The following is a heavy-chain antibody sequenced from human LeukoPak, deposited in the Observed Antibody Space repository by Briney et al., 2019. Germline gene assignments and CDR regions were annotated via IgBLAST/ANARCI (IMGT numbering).Heavy chain of an antibody. V-gene: IGHV1-18*01. CDR2: ISAYNGNT. Sequence: ASVKVSCKASGYTFTSYGISWVRQAPGQGLEWMGWISAYNGNTNYAQKLQGRVTMTTDTSTSTAYMELRSLRSDDTAVYYCARAGTLGGDYGGKRSRYYYYGMDVWGQGTTVTVSS. CDR1: GYTFTSYG. J-gene: IGHJ6*02. CDR3: ARAGTLGGDYGGKRSRYYYYGMDV. D-gene: IGHD4-23*01.